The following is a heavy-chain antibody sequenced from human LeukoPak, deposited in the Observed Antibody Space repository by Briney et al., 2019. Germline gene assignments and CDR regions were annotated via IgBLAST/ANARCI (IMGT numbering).Heavy chain of an antibody. V-gene: IGHV4-59*02. CDR2: MYNNGSS. Sequence: SETLSLTRTVYGSSVSSYYWAWIWQPPEAGMEWPGYMYNNGSSYYNPSLKSRVTISADTSKNQFSLKLTSVGAADPGVYDCARDRGGGSSYIDYWGQGTLVTVS. CDR3: ARDRGGGSSYIDY. D-gene: IGHD2-15*01. J-gene: IGHJ4*02. CDR1: GSSVSSYY.